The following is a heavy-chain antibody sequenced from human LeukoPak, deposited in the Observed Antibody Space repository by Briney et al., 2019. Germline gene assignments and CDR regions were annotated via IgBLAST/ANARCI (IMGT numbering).Heavy chain of an antibody. CDR2: INPNSGGT. CDR3: ARDGYYGSGTPSY. Sequence: EASVKVSCKASGYTFTGYYMHWVRQAPGQGLEWMGWINPNSGGTNYAQKFQGRVTMTRDTSISTAYMELSRLRSDDTAVYYCARDGYYGSGTPSYWGQGTLVTVSS. CDR1: GYTFTGYY. J-gene: IGHJ4*02. D-gene: IGHD3-10*01. V-gene: IGHV1-2*02.